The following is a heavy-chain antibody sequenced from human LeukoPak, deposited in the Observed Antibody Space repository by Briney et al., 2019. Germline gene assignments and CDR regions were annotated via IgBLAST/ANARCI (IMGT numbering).Heavy chain of an antibody. CDR1: GFNFGGYA. V-gene: IGHV3-9*03. D-gene: IGHD2-21*01. Sequence: GGSLRLSCAASGFNFGGYAMHWFRQAPGKGLEWVSGINWNGGHTGYADSVKGRFTISRDNAKNSLYLQMNSLNAEDMAFYFCAKDGGAGCSDDWCPPDSWGQGTLVTVSS. CDR2: INWNGGHT. J-gene: IGHJ4*02. CDR3: AKDGGAGCSDDWCPPDS.